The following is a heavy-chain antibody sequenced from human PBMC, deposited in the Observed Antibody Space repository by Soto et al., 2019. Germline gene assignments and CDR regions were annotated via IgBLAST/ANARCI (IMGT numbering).Heavy chain of an antibody. J-gene: IGHJ4*02. CDR3: ASGGSSLNFDS. CDR2: INSDGRST. V-gene: IGHV3-74*01. D-gene: IGHD6-6*01. CDR1: GFTFRSYW. Sequence: EVQLVESGGGLVQPGGSLRLSCAASGFTFRSYWMQWVRQAPGKGLVWVSWINSDGRSTSYADSVKGRFTISRDNAKNTLYLQMNSLRAEDTAVYYCASGGSSLNFDSWGQGTLVTVSS.